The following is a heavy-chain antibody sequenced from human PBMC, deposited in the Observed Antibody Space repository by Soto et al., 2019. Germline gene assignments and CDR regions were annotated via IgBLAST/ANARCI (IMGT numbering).Heavy chain of an antibody. D-gene: IGHD3-3*02. Sequence: SETLSLTCSVSGGSISSPGYYWSWIRQHPGKGLEWIGYIYYSGSTYYNPSLKGRVTISVDKSKDQFSLKLTSVAAADTAVYYCTRADLHFRYYYYYGMDVWGQGATVTVSS. V-gene: IGHV4-31*03. CDR2: IYYSGST. CDR3: TRADLHFRYYYYYGMDV. CDR1: GGSISSPGYY. J-gene: IGHJ6*02.